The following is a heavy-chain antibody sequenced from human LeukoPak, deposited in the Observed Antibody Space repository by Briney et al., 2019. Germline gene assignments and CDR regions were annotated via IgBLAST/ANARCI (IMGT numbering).Heavy chain of an antibody. J-gene: IGHJ4*02. CDR2: IYYSGST. D-gene: IGHD4-17*01. V-gene: IGHV4-61*01. Sequence: SETLSLTCTVSGGSVSGGTYYWSWIPQPPGKELEWIGYIYYSGSTNYSPSLKSRVTISADTSKNQFSLKLTSVTVADTAVYYCARNYGDSLYYFDYWGQGTLVTVSS. CDR3: ARNYGDSLYYFDY. CDR1: GGSVSGGTYY.